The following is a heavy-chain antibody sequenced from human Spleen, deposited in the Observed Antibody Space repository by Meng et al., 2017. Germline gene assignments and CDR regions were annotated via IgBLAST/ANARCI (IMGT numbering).Heavy chain of an antibody. Sequence: QVQLQQWGAGLLKPSETLSLTCVVSGGSFSDYYWSWIRSPPGKGLEWIGEINHSGSTNYNPSLESRATISVDTSQNNLSLKLSSVTAADSAVYYCARSPTTMAHDFDYWGQGTLVTVSS. J-gene: IGHJ4*02. D-gene: IGHD4-11*01. CDR3: ARSPTTMAHDFDY. V-gene: IGHV4-34*01. CDR1: GGSFSDYY. CDR2: INHSGST.